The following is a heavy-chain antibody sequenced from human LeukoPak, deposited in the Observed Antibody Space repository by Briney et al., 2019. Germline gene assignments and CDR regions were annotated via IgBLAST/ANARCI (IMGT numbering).Heavy chain of an antibody. D-gene: IGHD3-16*02. V-gene: IGHV1-69*13. CDR3: AGYDYIWGSYRFFSY. CDR2: IIPIFGTA. CDR1: GGTFSSYA. J-gene: IGHJ4*02. Sequence: ASVTVSFKASGGTFSSYAISWVRQAPGQGLEWMGGIIPIFGTANYAQKFQGRVTITADESTSTAYMELSSLRSEDTAVYYCAGYDYIWGSYRFFSYWGQGTLVTVSS.